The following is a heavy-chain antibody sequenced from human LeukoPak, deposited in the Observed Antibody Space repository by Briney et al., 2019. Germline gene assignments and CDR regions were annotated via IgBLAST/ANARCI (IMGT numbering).Heavy chain of an antibody. CDR2: IYSGGST. CDR3: ARVLMSNWFDP. Sequence: GGSLRLSCAASGFTVSSNYMSWVRQAPGKGLEWVSVIYSGGSTYYADSVKGRSTISRHNSKNTLYLQMNSLRAEDTAVYYCARVLMSNWFDPWGQGTLVTVSS. J-gene: IGHJ5*02. CDR1: GFTVSSNY. V-gene: IGHV3-53*04.